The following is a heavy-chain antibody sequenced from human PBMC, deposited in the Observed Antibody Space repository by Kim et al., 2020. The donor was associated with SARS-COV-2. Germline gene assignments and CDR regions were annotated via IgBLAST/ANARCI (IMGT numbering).Heavy chain of an antibody. V-gene: IGHV3-30*01. Sequence: KGRFTISKDNSKNTVYLQMDSLGTDDTAIYYCARDSVPIRVAGRAGVFDMWGQGTLVTVSS. CDR3: ARDSVPIRVAGRAGVFDM. J-gene: IGHJ3*02. D-gene: IGHD2-21*01.